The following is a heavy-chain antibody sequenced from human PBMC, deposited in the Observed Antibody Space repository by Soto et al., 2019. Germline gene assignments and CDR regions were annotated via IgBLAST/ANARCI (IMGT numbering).Heavy chain of an antibody. CDR2: FYYSGST. CDR3: ARGKITGLFDY. Sequence: SETLSLTCAVSGGSISSSSYYWGWIRQPPGKGLEWIGSFYYSGSTYYKPSLNSRVTISVDTSKNQFSLKLRSVTAADTAVYYCARGKITGLFDYWGQGTLVTVSS. CDR1: GGSISSSSYY. D-gene: IGHD2-8*02. V-gene: IGHV4-39*01. J-gene: IGHJ4*02.